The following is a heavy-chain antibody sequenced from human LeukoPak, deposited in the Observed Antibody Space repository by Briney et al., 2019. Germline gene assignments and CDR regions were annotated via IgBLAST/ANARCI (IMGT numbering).Heavy chain of an antibody. CDR1: GFTFSSYA. D-gene: IGHD3-16*01. CDR3: LKDWGTYRAFDF. V-gene: IGHV3-23*01. Sequence: PGGSLRLSCAASGFTFSSYAMAWVRQAPGKGLEWVSAITSGGNTYFADSVRGRFAISRDNSKNTVHLQMNSLRAEDTAVYYCLKDWGTYRAFDFWGQGTLVTVSS. J-gene: IGHJ4*02. CDR2: ITSGGNT.